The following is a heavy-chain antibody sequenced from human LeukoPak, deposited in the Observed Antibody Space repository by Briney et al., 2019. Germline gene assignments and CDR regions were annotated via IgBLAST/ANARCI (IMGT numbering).Heavy chain of an antibody. Sequence: GEPLRLSCAASGFTFSDYSMNWVRQAPGKGLEWVSYIDGSGDTIYYADSVKGRFTISRDNAKNSLDLQMNSLRDEDTAVYYCSRRFDCWGQGTLVTVSS. CDR2: IDGSGDTI. CDR3: SRRFDC. J-gene: IGHJ4*02. V-gene: IGHV3-48*02. CDR1: GFTFSDYS.